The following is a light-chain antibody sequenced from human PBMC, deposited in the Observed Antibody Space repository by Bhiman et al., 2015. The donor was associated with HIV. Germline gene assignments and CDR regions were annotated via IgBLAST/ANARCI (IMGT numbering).Light chain of an antibody. CDR2: YSS. V-gene: IGLV3-21*01. Sequence: YVLTQPPSVSVAPGKSASITCGGNNIESKSVHWYQKRPGQAPVLVIKYSSDRPSGIPERFSGSNSGNTATLIINRVEAGDEADYYCNSRDSSGNHVVFGGGTKLTVL. J-gene: IGLJ2*01. CDR1: NIESKS. CDR3: NSRDSSGNHVV.